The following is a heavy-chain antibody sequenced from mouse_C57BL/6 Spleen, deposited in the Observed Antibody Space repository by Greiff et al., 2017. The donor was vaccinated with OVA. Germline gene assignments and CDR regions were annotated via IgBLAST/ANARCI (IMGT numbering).Heavy chain of an antibody. V-gene: IGHV1-82*01. Sequence: QVQLQQSGPELVKPGASVKISCKASGYAFSSSWMNWVKQRPGKGLEWIGRIYPGDGDTNYNGKFKGKATLTADKSSSTAYMQLSSLTSEDSAVYFCARSKLLGREGAMDYWGQGTSVTVSS. CDR3: ARSKLLGREGAMDY. J-gene: IGHJ4*01. CDR2: IYPGDGDT. CDR1: GYAFSSSW. D-gene: IGHD4-1*01.